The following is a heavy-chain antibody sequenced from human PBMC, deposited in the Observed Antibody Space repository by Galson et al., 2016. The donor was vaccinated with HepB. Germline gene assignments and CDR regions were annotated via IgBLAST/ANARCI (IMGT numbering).Heavy chain of an antibody. CDR3: VRGAARPGDWYFDL. CDR1: GFTFSCYW. J-gene: IGHJ2*01. D-gene: IGHD6-6*01. V-gene: IGHV3-7*01. Sequence: SLRLSCAASGFTFSCYWMNWVRQAPGKGLEWVANIQHDGTKQYYVDSVKGRFAISRDNAKNSLFLQMNSLRAGDTAVYYCVRGAARPGDWYFDLWGRGTLITVSS. CDR2: IQHDGTKQ.